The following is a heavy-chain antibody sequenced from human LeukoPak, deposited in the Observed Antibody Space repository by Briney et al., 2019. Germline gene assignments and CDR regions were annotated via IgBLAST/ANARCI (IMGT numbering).Heavy chain of an antibody. V-gene: IGHV3-30*04. D-gene: IGHD2-2*01. Sequence: GTSLRLSCAASGFTFSNYAMHWVRQAPGKGLEWVAVILYDGSNEYADSVKGRFTISRDNSRNTLYLQLNSLRAEDTAVYYCASEEQRTVVIPAAVDYWGPGTLVTVSS. CDR1: GFTFSNYA. CDR2: ILYDGSNE. J-gene: IGHJ4*02. CDR3: ASEEQRTVVIPAAVDY.